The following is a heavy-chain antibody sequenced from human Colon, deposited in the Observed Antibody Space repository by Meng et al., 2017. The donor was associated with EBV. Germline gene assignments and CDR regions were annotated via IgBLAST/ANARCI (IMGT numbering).Heavy chain of an antibody. V-gene: IGHV3-53*01. J-gene: IGHJ4*02. D-gene: IGHD4-17*01. CDR3: AKTIYGDFSSCGY. CDR2: MYRNGDT. Sequence: LAESGADAMKPGGSLRVSCKASGFTFNSNYMAWVRQAPGKGLEWVAGMYRNGDTYYADSMKGRLAISRHASQNTLYHQMNSLRVEDTAVYYYAKTIYGDFSSCGYWGQGTLVTVSS. CDR1: GFTFNSNY.